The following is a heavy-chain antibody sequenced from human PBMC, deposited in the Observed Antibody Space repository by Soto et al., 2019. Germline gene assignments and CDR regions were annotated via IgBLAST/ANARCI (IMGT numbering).Heavy chain of an antibody. CDR3: AKVDGFLWFELDS. V-gene: IGHV3-23*01. Sequence: EVQLLESGGGLVQRGGSLRLSCAASGFTFSSFAMSWVRQAPGKGLEWVSAISASGDGTYYVDSVKGRFTISRDNSKNTLYLQMSSLRAEDTAVYYCAKVDGFLWFELDSWGQGTLVTVSS. D-gene: IGHD3-10*01. CDR2: ISASGDGT. CDR1: GFTFSSFA. J-gene: IGHJ4*02.